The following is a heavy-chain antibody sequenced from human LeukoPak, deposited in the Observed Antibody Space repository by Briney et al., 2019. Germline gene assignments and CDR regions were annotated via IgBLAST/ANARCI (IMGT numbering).Heavy chain of an antibody. D-gene: IGHD3-10*02. CDR1: GFTFSDYY. CDR3: ARDLHYYVAMDV. V-gene: IGHV3-11*06. Sequence: GGSLRLSCAASGFTFSDYYTSWIRQAPGKGLEWVSYISSTSSYTNYADSVKGRFTISRDNAKNSLSLQMNSLRVEDTAVYYCARDLHYYVAMDVWGQGTTVTVSS. J-gene: IGHJ6*02. CDR2: ISSTSSYT.